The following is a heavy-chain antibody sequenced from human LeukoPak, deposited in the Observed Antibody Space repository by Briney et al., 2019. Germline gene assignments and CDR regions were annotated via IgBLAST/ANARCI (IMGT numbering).Heavy chain of an antibody. CDR1: GGSISSSSYY. V-gene: IGHV4-39*01. CDR2: IYYSGST. CDR3: ASLYSSGWYGLDY. Sequence: SETLSLTCTVSGGSISSSSYYWGWIRQPPGQGLEWIGSIYYSGSTYYNPSLKSRVTISVYTSKSQFSLKLSSVTAADTAVYYCASLYSSGWYGLDYWGQGTLVTVSS. D-gene: IGHD6-19*01. J-gene: IGHJ4*02.